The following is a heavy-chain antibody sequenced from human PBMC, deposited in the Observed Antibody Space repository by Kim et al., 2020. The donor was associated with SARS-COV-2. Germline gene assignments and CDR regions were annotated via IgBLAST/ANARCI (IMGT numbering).Heavy chain of an antibody. CDR2: INTNTWNP. CDR3: ARENSITIFGVVISFDYMDV. CDR1: GYTFTSYA. D-gene: IGHD3-3*01. V-gene: IGHV7-4-1*02. Sequence: ASVKVSCKASGYTFTSYAMNWVRQAPGQGLEWMGWINTNTWNPTYAQGFTGRFVFSLDTSVSTAYLQISSLKAEDTAVYYCARENSITIFGVVISFDYMDVWGKGTTVTVSS. J-gene: IGHJ6*03.